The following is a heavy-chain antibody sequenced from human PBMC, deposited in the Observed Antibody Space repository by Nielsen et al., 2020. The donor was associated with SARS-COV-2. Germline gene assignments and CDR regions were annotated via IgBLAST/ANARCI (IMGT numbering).Heavy chain of an antibody. J-gene: IGHJ4*02. D-gene: IGHD3-22*01. CDR2: INPNSGGT. CDR3: ARGTRLEYYYDSSGYYSG. CDR1: GYTFTGYY. V-gene: IGHV1-2*04. Sequence: ALVKVSCKASGYTFTGYYMHWVRQAPGQGLEWMGWINPNSGGTNYAQKFQGWVTMTRDTSISTAYMELSRLRSDDTAVYYCARGTRLEYYYDSSGYYSGWGQGTLVTVSS.